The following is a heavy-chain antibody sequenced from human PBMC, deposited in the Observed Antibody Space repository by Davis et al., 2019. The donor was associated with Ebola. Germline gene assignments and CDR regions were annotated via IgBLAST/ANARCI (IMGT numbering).Heavy chain of an antibody. CDR1: GFTFSDYY. CDR3: ARGGIRGYYYYMDV. V-gene: IGHV3-11*04. Sequence: GESLKISCVASGFTFSDYYMTWIRQAPGKGLEWVSYITSSGTIPYYADSVKGRFSISRDNAKNSLYLQMNSLRVEDTAVYYCARGGIRGYYYYMDVWGKGTTVTVSS. J-gene: IGHJ6*03. D-gene: IGHD3-10*01. CDR2: ITSSGTIP.